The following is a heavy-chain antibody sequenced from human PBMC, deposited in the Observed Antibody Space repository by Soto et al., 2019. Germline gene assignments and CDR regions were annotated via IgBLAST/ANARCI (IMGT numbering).Heavy chain of an antibody. J-gene: IGHJ5*02. V-gene: IGHV4-30-4*01. CDR1: GGTMYTGHYV. D-gene: IGHD3-10*01. CDR3: AASFTLPPGVYAYFDP. CDR2: LYHTGTP. Sequence: LSLPSPASGGTMYTGHYVWSLKNQATGNGLEWMGSLYHTGTPYKNSSLKSRLTISGDTSSNQFSLKLTSLTAADTAAYYCAASFTLPPGVYAYFDPRSHATQVTGYS.